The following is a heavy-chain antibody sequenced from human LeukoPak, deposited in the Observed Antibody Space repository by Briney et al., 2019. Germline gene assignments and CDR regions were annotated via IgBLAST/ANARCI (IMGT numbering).Heavy chain of an antibody. Sequence: GGSLRLSCAASGFTFDDYTMHWVRQALGKGLEWVSLISWDGGSTYYADSVKGRFTISRDNSKNSLYLQMNSLRTEDTALYYCAKDSHDFWSGYFDYWGQGTLVTVSS. J-gene: IGHJ4*02. CDR1: GFTFDDYT. CDR2: ISWDGGST. V-gene: IGHV3-43*01. CDR3: AKDSHDFWSGYFDY. D-gene: IGHD3-3*01.